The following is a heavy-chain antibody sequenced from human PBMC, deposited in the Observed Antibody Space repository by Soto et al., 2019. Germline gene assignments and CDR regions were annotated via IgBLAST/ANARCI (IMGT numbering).Heavy chain of an antibody. CDR1: GFTFSSYA. V-gene: IGHV3-30-3*01. D-gene: IGHD3-22*01. CDR3: ARVVHYYDSSGYYGVSAFDI. CDR2: ISYDGSNK. J-gene: IGHJ3*02. Sequence: QVQLVESGGGVVQPGRSLRLSCAASGFTFSSYAMHWVRQAPGKGLEWVAVISYDGSNKYYADSVKGRFTISRDNSKSTLYLQMNSLRDEDTAVYYCARVVHYYDSSGYYGVSAFDIWGQGTMVTVSS.